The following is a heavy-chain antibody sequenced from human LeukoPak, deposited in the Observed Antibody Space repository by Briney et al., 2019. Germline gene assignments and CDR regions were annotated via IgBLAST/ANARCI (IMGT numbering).Heavy chain of an antibody. V-gene: IGHV3-21*01. CDR1: GFTFSSYS. CDR3: ARDMARIAVAGSGIDY. CDR2: ISSSSSYI. J-gene: IGHJ4*02. D-gene: IGHD6-19*01. Sequence: PGGSLRLSCAASGFTFSSYSMNWVRQAPGKGLEWVSSISSSSSYIYYADSVKGRFTISRDNAKNSLYLQMNSLRAEDTAVYYCARDMARIAVAGSGIDYWGRGTLVTVSS.